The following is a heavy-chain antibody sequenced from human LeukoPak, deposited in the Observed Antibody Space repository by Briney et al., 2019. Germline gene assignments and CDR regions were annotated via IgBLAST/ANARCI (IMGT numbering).Heavy chain of an antibody. CDR3: ACYAEYFQH. CDR2: IYTSGST. V-gene: IGHV4-61*02. Sequence: PSQTLSLTCTVSGGSISSGSYYWSWIRQPAWKGLEWIGRIYTSGSTNYNPSLKTRVTISVDTSKNQFSLKLSSVTAADRAVYYYACYAEYFQHWGQGTLVTVSS. CDR1: GGSISSGSYY. J-gene: IGHJ1*01. D-gene: IGHD3-16*01.